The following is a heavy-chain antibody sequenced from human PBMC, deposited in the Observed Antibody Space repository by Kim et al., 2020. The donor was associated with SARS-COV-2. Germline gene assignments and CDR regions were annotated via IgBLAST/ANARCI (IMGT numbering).Heavy chain of an antibody. J-gene: IGHJ4*02. CDR3: AKDSGP. D-gene: IGHD3-10*01. Sequence: GGSLRLSCVASGFTFGDYAMHWFRQAPGKGLEWVSGISWNSGSIGYADSVKGRFTISRDNAKNSLYLQMNSLRAEDTALYYCAKDSGPWGQGTLVTVS. CDR2: ISWNSGSI. V-gene: IGHV3-9*01. CDR1: GFTFGDYA.